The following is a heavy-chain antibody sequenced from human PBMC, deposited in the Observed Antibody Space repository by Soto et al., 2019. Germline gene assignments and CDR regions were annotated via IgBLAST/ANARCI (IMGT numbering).Heavy chain of an antibody. CDR2: FSGSGDNT. J-gene: IGHJ4*02. CDR3: AKDKVPAALYYFDY. V-gene: IGHV3-23*01. D-gene: IGHD2-2*01. CDR1: GFTFSSYA. Sequence: GGSLRLSCAASGFTFSSYAMSWVRQAPGKGLEWVSAFSGSGDNTFYADSVKGRFTISRDNSKNPLYLQMNSLRAEDTAVYYCAKDKVPAALYYFDYWGQGTLVTVSS.